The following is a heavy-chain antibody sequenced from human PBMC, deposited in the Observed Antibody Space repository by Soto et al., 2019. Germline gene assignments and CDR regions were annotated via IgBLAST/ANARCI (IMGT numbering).Heavy chain of an antibody. V-gene: IGHV3-30-3*01. CDR3: AGIMGVNPD. D-gene: IGHD3-10*01. CDR1: GFIFSDYA. CDR2: VSSDGSNT. Sequence: QVHLVESGGGVVQPGRSLRLSCAASGFIFSDYALNWVRQAPGKGLEWVAVVSSDGSNTFYADSVKGRFSISGDNSKNILYLQMNSLTPEDTAVYYCAGIMGVNPDWGQGTLVTVSS. J-gene: IGHJ4*02.